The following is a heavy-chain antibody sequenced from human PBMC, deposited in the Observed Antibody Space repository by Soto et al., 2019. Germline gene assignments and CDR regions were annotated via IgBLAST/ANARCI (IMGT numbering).Heavy chain of an antibody. CDR2: IIPILGIA. D-gene: IGHD4-17*01. Sequence: QVQLVQSGAEVKKPGSSVKVSCKASGGTFSSYTISWVRQAPGQGLEWMGRIIPILGIANYAQKFQGRVTITADKATSTAYMELSSLRSEDTAVYYCARDLYGETGSYWGQGTLVTVSS. CDR3: ARDLYGETGSY. J-gene: IGHJ4*02. CDR1: GGTFSSYT. V-gene: IGHV1-69*08.